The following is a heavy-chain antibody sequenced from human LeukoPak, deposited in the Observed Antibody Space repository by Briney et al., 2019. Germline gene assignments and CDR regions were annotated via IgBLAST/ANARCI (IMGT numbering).Heavy chain of an antibody. CDR1: GGTFSSYA. CDR3: ARDDTSGFDY. CDR2: IIPIFGTA. D-gene: IGHD6-19*01. Sequence: ASVKVSCKASGGTFSSYAISWVRQAPGQGLEWMGGIIPIFGTANYAQKCQGRVTITADKSTSTAYMELSSLRSEDTAVYYCARDDTSGFDYWGQGTLVTVSS. J-gene: IGHJ4*02. V-gene: IGHV1-69*06.